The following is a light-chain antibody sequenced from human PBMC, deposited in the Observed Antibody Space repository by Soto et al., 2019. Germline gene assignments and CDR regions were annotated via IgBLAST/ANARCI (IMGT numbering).Light chain of an antibody. CDR2: ENN. Sequence: QSVLTQPPSVSAAPGQKVTIPCSGSSSNIGNNYVSWYQQLPGTAPKLLIFENNKRPSGIPDRFSASKSGTSATLAITGLQTGDAADYYCGTWDNSLSLPYVFGTGTKLTVL. CDR3: GTWDNSLSLPYV. CDR1: SSNIGNNY. V-gene: IGLV1-51*02. J-gene: IGLJ1*01.